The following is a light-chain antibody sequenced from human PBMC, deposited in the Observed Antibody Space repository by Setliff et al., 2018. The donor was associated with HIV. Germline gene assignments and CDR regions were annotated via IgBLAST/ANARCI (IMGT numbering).Light chain of an antibody. CDR3: QSYDSSSVV. CDR2: EDN. CDR1: SGSIASNY. Sequence: NFMLTQPHSVSESPGKTVTISCTRRSGSIASNYVQWFQQRPGSSPTTMIYEDNQRPSGVPDRFSGSIDSSSNSASLTISGLKTEDEADYYCQSYDSSSVVFGGGTKVTVL. V-gene: IGLV6-57*01. J-gene: IGLJ2*01.